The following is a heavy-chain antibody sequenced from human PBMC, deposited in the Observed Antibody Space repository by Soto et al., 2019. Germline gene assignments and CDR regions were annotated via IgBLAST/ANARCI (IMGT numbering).Heavy chain of an antibody. Sequence: SGPMLVNPTQTLTLTCTFSGFSLTTSGMCVSWIRQPPGKALEWLAVIDWDDDTYYSTSLKTRLTISKDTSKNQVVLTMTNMDPVDTATYYCARIRSGSYYFSYFDYWGQGKLVTVSS. V-gene: IGHV2-70*01. CDR2: IDWDDDT. CDR3: ARIRSGSYYFSYFDY. D-gene: IGHD1-26*01. CDR1: GFSLTTSGMC. J-gene: IGHJ4*02.